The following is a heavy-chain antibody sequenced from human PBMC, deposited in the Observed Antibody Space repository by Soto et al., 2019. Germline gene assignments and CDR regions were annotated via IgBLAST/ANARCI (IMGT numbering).Heavy chain of an antibody. D-gene: IGHD3-10*01. V-gene: IGHV3-7*01. J-gene: IGHJ4*02. Sequence: PGGCLRLSCAASGFTFSKYWMTWVRQAPGKGLEWVANIKPDGSEKFHVDSVQGRFTISRDNARNSLYLQLDDLRVEDTAVYYCARDPDLLWGRGTLVTVSS. CDR2: IKPDGSEK. CDR1: GFTFSKYW. CDR3: ARDPDLL.